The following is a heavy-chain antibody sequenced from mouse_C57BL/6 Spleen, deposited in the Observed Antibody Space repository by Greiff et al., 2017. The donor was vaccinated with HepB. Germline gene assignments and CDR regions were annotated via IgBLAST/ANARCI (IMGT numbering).Heavy chain of an antibody. D-gene: IGHD1-1*01. CDR1: GYTFTSYG. CDR3: ALHYYGSSYPFFAY. Sequence: QVQLKESGAELARPGASVKLSCKASGYTFTSYGISWVKQRTGQGLEWIGEIYPRSGNTYYNEKFKGKATLTADKSSSTAYMELRSLTSEDSAVYFCALHYYGSSYPFFAYWGQGTLVTVSA. J-gene: IGHJ3*01. CDR2: IYPRSGNT. V-gene: IGHV1-81*01.